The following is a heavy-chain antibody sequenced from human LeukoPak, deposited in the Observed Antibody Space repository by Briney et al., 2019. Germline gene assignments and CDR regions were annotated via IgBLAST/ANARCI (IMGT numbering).Heavy chain of an antibody. V-gene: IGHV4-34*01. D-gene: IGHD1-1*01. Sequence: PSETLSLTCAVYGGSFSGYYWSWIRQPPGKGLEWIGEINHSGSTNYNPSLKSRVTISGDTSKSQFSLKLSSVTAADTAVYYCASEQLDGGYGYWGQGTLVTVSS. CDR2: INHSGST. J-gene: IGHJ4*02. CDR3: ASEQLDGGYGY. CDR1: GGSFSGYY.